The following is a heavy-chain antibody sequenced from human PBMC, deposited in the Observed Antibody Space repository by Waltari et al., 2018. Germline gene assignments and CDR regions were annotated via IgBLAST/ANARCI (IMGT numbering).Heavy chain of an antibody. V-gene: IGHV1-69*06. CDR2: IIPIFGTA. CDR3: APLEEGYFDY. J-gene: IGHJ4*02. D-gene: IGHD3-16*02. Sequence: QGREWMGGIIPIFGTANSAQKFQGRVTMTADKSTSTAYMELSSLRSEDTAVYYCAPLEEGYFDYWGQGTLVTVSS.